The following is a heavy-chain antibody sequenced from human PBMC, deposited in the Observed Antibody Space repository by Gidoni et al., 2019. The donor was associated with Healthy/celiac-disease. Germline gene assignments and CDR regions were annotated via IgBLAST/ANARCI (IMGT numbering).Heavy chain of an antibody. V-gene: IGHV3-23*01. CDR1: GFTFSTSA. J-gene: IGHJ3*02. Sequence: EVQLLESGGGLVQPGGSLRLSCAASGFTFSTSAMSWFRQAPGKGLEWVSAISGSGGSTYYADSVKGRFTISRDNSKNTLYLQMNSLRAEDTAVYYCAKGGSSGYYFDDAFDIWGQGTMVTVSS. D-gene: IGHD3-22*01. CDR3: AKGGSSGYYFDDAFDI. CDR2: ISGSGGST.